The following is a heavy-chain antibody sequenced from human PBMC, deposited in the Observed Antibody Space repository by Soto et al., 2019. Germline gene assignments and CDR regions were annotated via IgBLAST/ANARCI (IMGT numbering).Heavy chain of an antibody. D-gene: IGHD2-2*01. CDR1: GGSFSGYY. CDR3: ARLHGYCISTSCYGYYGMDV. CDR2: INHSGST. J-gene: IGHJ6*02. Sequence: SETLSLTCAVYGGSFSGYYWSWIRQPPGKGLEWIGEINHSGSTNYNPSLKSRVTISVDTSKNQFSLKLSSVTAADTAVYYCARLHGYCISTSCYGYYGMDVWGQGTTVTVSS. V-gene: IGHV4-34*01.